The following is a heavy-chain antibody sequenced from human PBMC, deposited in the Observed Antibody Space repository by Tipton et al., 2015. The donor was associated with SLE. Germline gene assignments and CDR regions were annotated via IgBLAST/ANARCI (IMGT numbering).Heavy chain of an antibody. CDR3: ARGFLYDGFQV. CDR2: ISYSGST. Sequence: TLSLTCTVSGGSISSYYWSWIRQPPGKGLEWIGYISYSGSTNYNPSLKSRVTISVDTSKNQFSLKLGSVTPEDTAVYYCARGFLYDGFQVWGQGTLVTVSS. D-gene: IGHD2-2*02. J-gene: IGHJ1*01. V-gene: IGHV4-59*12. CDR1: GGSISSYY.